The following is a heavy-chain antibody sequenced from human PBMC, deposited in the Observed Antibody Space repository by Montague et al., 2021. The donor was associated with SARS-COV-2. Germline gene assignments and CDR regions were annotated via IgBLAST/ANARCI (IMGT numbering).Heavy chain of an antibody. D-gene: IGHD3-3*01. V-gene: IGHV3-23*01. CDR1: GFTFRNYA. CDR3: ANHQGITVFGVISN. Sequence: SLRLSCAASGFTFRNYAMSWVRQAPGKGLEWVSTITGSGGSTYYADSVKGRFTISRDNSKNTLYLQMSSLTAEDTAVYYCANHQGITVFGVISNWGQGTLVTVSS. J-gene: IGHJ4*02. CDR2: ITGSGGST.